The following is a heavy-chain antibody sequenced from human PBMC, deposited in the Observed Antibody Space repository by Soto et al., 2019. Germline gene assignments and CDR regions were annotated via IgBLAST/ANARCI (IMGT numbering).Heavy chain of an antibody. Sequence: QVHLVQSGAEVKKPGASVNVSCKTSGYTFTRNVISWVRQAPGQGLEWMGWISPNGGNIKYAQKLQGRVIMTTDTTTSTVYMDLRSPRSDATAEYYGVKDRDSSSCHSLDDWGPGTMVTVSS. CDR1: GYTFTRNV. CDR3: VKDRDSSSCHSLDD. V-gene: IGHV1-18*01. CDR2: ISPNGGNI. J-gene: IGHJ4*03. D-gene: IGHD3-22*01.